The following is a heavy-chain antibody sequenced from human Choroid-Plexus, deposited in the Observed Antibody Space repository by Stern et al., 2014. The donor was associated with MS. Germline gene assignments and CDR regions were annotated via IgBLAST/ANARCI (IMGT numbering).Heavy chain of an antibody. CDR2: VSYDGSNK. V-gene: IGHV3-30*18. J-gene: IGHJ5*02. CDR3: AKDRQYFTYFFDH. Sequence: VQLVESGGGVVQPGRPLRLSCVASGFTFGSCAMHWVRPAPGKGLEWAAGVSYDGSNKYYADSVKGRFTISRDNSQNTLYMQMSSLRPEDTAVYYCAKDRQYFTYFFDHWGQGSLVTVSS. D-gene: IGHD2/OR15-2a*01. CDR1: GFTFGSCA.